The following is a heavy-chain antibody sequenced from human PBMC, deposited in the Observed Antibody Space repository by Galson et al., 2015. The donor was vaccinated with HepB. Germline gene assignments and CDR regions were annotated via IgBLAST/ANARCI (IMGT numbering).Heavy chain of an antibody. V-gene: IGHV3-21*01. CDR3: AREAAIDCSSTSCHDYYYGMDV. J-gene: IGHJ6*02. CDR2: ISSSSSYI. CDR1: GFTFSSYS. D-gene: IGHD2-2*01. Sequence: SLRLSCAASGFTFSSYSMNWVRQAPGKGLEWVSSISSSSSYIYYADSVKGRFTISRDNAKNSLYLQMNSLGAEDTAVYYCAREAAIDCSSTSCHDYYYGMDVWGQGTTVTVSS.